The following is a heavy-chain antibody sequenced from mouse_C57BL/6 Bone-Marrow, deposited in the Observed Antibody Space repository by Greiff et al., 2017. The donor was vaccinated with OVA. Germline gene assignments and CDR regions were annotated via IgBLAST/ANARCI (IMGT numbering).Heavy chain of an antibody. V-gene: IGHV1-64*01. CDR2: IHPNSGSN. D-gene: IGHD2-9*01. J-gene: IGHJ2*01. CDR1: GYTFTSYW. Sequence: VKLQQPGAELVKPGASVKLSCTASGYTFTSYWMHWVKQRPGQGLEWIGMIHPNSGSNNYNEKFKSKATLTVDKSSSTAYMQLSSLTSEDSAVYYCASLLWLRRGDFDYWGQGTTLTVSS. CDR3: ASLLWLRRGDFDY.